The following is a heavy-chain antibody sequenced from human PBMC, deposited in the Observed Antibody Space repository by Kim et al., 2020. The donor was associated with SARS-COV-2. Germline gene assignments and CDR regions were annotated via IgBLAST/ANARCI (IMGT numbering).Heavy chain of an antibody. V-gene: IGHV3-7*01. J-gene: IGHJ3*02. CDR1: GFTFSNYW. Sequence: GGSLRLSCAASGFTFSNYWMSWVRQAPGKGLEWVANINQDGSKKYYVDSVKGRLTLSRDNATNYLYLQMKSLRAEETAVYYCLRMTAASDAFDIWGQGR. D-gene: IGHD6-25*01. CDR3: LRMTAASDAFDI. CDR2: INQDGSKK.